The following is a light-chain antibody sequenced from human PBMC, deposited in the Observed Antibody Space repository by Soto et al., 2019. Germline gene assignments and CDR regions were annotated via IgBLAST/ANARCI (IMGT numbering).Light chain of an antibody. CDR1: SSDVGDYNY. CDR2: DVS. Sequence: QSALTQPRSVAGSPGQSVTISCTGTSSDVGDYNYVSWYQQHPGKAPKVMIYDVSKRPSGVPDRFSGSKSGNTASLTISGLQAEDEAEYYCCSYAGSYPVVFGGGTKLTV. CDR3: CSYAGSYPVV. J-gene: IGLJ2*01. V-gene: IGLV2-11*01.